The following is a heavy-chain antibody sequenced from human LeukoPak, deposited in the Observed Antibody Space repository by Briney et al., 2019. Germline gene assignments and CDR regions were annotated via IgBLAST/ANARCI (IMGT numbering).Heavy chain of an antibody. J-gene: IGHJ4*02. D-gene: IGHD4-23*01. V-gene: IGHV3-74*01. CDR3: ARGRPHGNDY. Sequence: GGSLRLSCAASGFTFSSHWMHWVRQAPGKGLVWVSHIASDGSSTTYADSVKGRFSISRDNAKNTLYLQMNSLRVEDTAVYYCARGRPHGNDYWGQGTLVTVSS. CDR2: IASDGSST. CDR1: GFTFSSHW.